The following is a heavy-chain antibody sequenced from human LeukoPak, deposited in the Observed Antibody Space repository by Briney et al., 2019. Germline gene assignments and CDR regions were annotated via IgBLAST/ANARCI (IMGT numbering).Heavy chain of an antibody. Sequence: GASVKVSCEASGYTFTSYGISWVRQAPGQGLEWMGWISAYNGNTNYAQKLQGRVTMTTDTSTSAAYMELRSLRSDDTAVYYCARVTVAATQRSFDYWGQGTLVTVSS. D-gene: IGHD2-15*01. CDR1: GYTFTSYG. V-gene: IGHV1-18*01. CDR2: ISAYNGNT. CDR3: ARVTVAATQRSFDY. J-gene: IGHJ4*02.